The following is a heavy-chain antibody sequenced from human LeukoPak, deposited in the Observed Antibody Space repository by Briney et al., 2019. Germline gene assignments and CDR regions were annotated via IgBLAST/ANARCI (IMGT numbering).Heavy chain of an antibody. CDR1: GFIFSSYG. Sequence: PGGSLRLSCAASGFIFSSYGMHWVRQAPGKGLEWVAVISYDGSNKYYADSVKGRFTISRDNSKNTLYLPMNSLRAEDTAVYYCAKEVNFDWLGPGDFWGQGTLVTVSS. CDR2: ISYDGSNK. V-gene: IGHV3-30*18. D-gene: IGHD3-9*01. J-gene: IGHJ4*02. CDR3: AKEVNFDWLGPGDF.